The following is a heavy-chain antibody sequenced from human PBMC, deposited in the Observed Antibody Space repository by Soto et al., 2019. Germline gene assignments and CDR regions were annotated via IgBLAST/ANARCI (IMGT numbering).Heavy chain of an antibody. D-gene: IGHD6-6*01. CDR1: GFTFSSYW. J-gene: IGHJ6*04. V-gene: IGHV3-7*01. CDR2: IKQDGSEE. CDR3: AREIAARL. Sequence: VSGGGLVQPGGSLRLSCAASGFTFSSYWMSWFRQAPGKGLEWVANIKQDGSEENYVDSVKGRFTISRDNAKNALYLQMNSLRVEETAVYYCAREIAARLWGKGTTVTVSS.